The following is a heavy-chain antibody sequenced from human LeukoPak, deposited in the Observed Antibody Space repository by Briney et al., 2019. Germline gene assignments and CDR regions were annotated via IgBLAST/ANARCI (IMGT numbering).Heavy chain of an antibody. D-gene: IGHD2-21*01. Sequence: TGGSLRLSCAASGFTFSGSAMHWVRQASGKGLEWVGRIRSKANSYATAYAASVKGRFTISRDDSKNTAYLQMNSLKTEDTAVYYCTRRYLLAAFDIWGRGTMVTVSS. V-gene: IGHV3-73*01. CDR2: IRSKANSYAT. CDR1: GFTFSGSA. J-gene: IGHJ3*02. CDR3: TRRYLLAAFDI.